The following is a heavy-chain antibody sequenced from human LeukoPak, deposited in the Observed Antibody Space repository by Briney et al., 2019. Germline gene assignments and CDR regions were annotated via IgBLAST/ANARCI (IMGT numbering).Heavy chain of an antibody. CDR2: ISYDGSNK. D-gene: IGHD1-1*01. V-gene: IGHV3-30*03. J-gene: IGHJ6*02. CDR1: GFTFSSYG. Sequence: GGSLRLSCAASGFTFSSYGMHWVRQAPGKGLEWVAVISYDGSNKYYADSVKGRFTISRDNAKNSLYLQMNSLRAEDTAVYYCATRPTGKGNGMDVWGQGTTVTVSS. CDR3: ATRPTGKGNGMDV.